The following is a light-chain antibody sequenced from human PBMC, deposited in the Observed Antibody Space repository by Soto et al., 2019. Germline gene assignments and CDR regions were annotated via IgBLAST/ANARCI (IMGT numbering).Light chain of an antibody. Sequence: QSVLTQPPSASGTPGQRVTISCSGSSSTIGRNFVSWYQQLPGTAPKLPIYRNNQRPSGVPDRFSGSKSGTSASLAISGLRSEDEADYYCAAWDDSLSGLWVFGGGTKLTVL. J-gene: IGLJ3*02. V-gene: IGLV1-47*01. CDR2: RNN. CDR3: AAWDDSLSGLWV. CDR1: SSTIGRNF.